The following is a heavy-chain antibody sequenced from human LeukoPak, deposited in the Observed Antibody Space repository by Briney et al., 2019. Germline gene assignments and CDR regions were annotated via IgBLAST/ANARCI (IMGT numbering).Heavy chain of an antibody. V-gene: IGHV1-46*01. D-gene: IGHD6-13*01. J-gene: IGHJ6*03. CDR2: INPSGGST. Sequence: AASVKVSCKASGYTFTSYYMHWVRQAPGQGLEWMGIINPSGGSTSYAQKFQGRVTMTRDTSTSTVYMELSSLRSEDTAVYYCAREREQQLGLWYYYYMDVWGKGTTVTVSS. CDR1: GYTFTSYY. CDR3: AREREQQLGLWYYYYMDV.